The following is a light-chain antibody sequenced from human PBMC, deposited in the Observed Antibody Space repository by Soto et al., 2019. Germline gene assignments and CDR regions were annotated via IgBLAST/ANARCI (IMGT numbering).Light chain of an antibody. J-gene: IGKJ1*01. CDR2: SAS. CDR1: QSVARSY. CDR3: NQYGTSPYT. V-gene: IGKV3-20*01. Sequence: EIVLTQSPGTLSLSPGERATLSCRASQSVARSYLAWYQHKPGQAPMLLIYSASSSATGIPDRISGTGSEPDFTLIISRLEPEDFAVYYCNQYGTSPYTFGPGTNVDI.